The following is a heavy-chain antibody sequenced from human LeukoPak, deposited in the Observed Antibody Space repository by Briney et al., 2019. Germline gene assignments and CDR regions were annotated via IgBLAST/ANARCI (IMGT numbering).Heavy chain of an antibody. D-gene: IGHD6-13*01. CDR3: AKDHSSSWYGGYNWFDP. CDR2: ISSSSSYI. CDR1: GFTFSSYS. V-gene: IGHV3-21*01. J-gene: IGHJ5*02. Sequence: SLRLSCAASGFTFSSYSMNWVRQAPGKGLEWVSSISSSSSYIYYADSVKGRFTISRDNSKNTLYLQMNSLRAEGTAVYYCAKDHSSSWYGGYNWFDPWGQGTLVTVSS.